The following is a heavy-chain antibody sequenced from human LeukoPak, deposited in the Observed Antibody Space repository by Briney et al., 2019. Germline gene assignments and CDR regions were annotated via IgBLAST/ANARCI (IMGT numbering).Heavy chain of an antibody. V-gene: IGHV4-59*01. CDR2: IYYSGST. J-gene: IGHJ4*02. CDR3: ARTNGANDY. Sequence: SETLSLTCTVSGGSISSYYWSWIRQPPGKGLEWIGYIYYSGSTNYNPSLKSRVTISVDTSKNQFSLKLSSVTAADTAVYYCARTNGANDYWGQGTLVTVSS. CDR1: GGSISSYY. D-gene: IGHD1-1*01.